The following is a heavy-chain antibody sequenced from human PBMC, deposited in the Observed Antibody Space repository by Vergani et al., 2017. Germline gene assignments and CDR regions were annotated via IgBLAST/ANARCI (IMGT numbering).Heavy chain of an antibody. CDR1: GDSIKTSTYY. CDR2: IYPSGSP. D-gene: IGHD3-10*01. CDR3: ARDDVYGAGVDR. Sequence: QVQLQESGPVLVKPSQTLSLICTVSGDSIKTSTYYWSWSRQPAGKGLEWIGRIYPSGSPNYNPSLQSRVTMSVDTSKNQFSLKLRSVTAADTAIYYCARDDVYGAGVDRWGQGALVTVSS. V-gene: IGHV4-61*02. J-gene: IGHJ5*02.